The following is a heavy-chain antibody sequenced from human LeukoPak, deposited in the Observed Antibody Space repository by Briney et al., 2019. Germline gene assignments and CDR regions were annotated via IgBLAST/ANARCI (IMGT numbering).Heavy chain of an antibody. CDR3: ARRMAGDYYYYGMDV. V-gene: IGHV4-59*08. J-gene: IGHJ6*02. CDR1: GGSISSYY. CDR2: IYYSGST. D-gene: IGHD6-19*01. Sequence: PSETLSLTCTVSGGSISSYYWSWIRQPPGKGLEWIGYIYYSGSTNYNPSLKSRVTISVDTSKNQFSLKLSSVTAADTAVYYCARRMAGDYYYYGMDVWGQGTTVTVSS.